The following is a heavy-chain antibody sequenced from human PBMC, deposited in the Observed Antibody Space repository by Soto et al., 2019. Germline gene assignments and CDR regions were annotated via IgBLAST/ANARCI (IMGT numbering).Heavy chain of an antibody. D-gene: IGHD3-10*01. V-gene: IGHV4-39*01. CDR3: ATTYFFGSGSRY. CDR2: IYYSGST. CDR1: GGSISSSSYY. Sequence: LQLQESGPGLVKPSETLSLTCTVSGGSISSSSYYWGWIRQPPGKGLEWIGSIYYSGSTYYNPSLKSRVTISVDTSKHQFSLKLTSVTAADTAVYYCATTYFFGSGSRYWGQGTLVTVSS. J-gene: IGHJ4*02.